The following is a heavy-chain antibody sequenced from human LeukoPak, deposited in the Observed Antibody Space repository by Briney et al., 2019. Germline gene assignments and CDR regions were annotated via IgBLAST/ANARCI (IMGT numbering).Heavy chain of an antibody. V-gene: IGHV3-23*01. CDR2: IIGSGGTK. J-gene: IGHJ1*01. CDR1: GFTFSRYA. Sequence: PGGSLRLSCAASGFTFSRYAMSWVRQAPGKGVEWVSSIIGSGGTKYYAASVKGLFTISRDTSNNSLYLQMNSLSAEDTAVYYCAKIMGYEVGATNHWGQGTLVTASS. CDR3: AKIMGYEVGATNH. D-gene: IGHD1-26*01.